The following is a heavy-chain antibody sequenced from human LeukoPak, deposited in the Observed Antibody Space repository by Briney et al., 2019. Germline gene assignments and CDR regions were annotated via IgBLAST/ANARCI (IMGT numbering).Heavy chain of an antibody. CDR1: RYTLASYV. V-gene: IGHV1-18*01. CDR2: ISAYNGNT. J-gene: IGHJ4*02. CDR3: ARGPLYDSSGYYTVHFDY. Sequence: ASVKVSCKASRYTLASYVISWVRQAPGQGVEWMGWISAYNGNTNYAQKLQGRVTMTTDTSKSTAYMELRSLRSDDTAVYYCARGPLYDSSGYYTVHFDYWGQGTLVTVSS. D-gene: IGHD3-22*01.